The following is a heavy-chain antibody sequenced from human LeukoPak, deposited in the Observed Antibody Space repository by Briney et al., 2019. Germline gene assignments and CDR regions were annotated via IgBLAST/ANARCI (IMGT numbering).Heavy chain of an antibody. V-gene: IGHV3-7*01. J-gene: IGHJ4*02. CDR2: IKQDGSEK. CDR3: ARDPGSSGYYPYFDY. D-gene: IGHD3-22*01. CDR1: GFTFSSYW. Sequence: AGGSLRFSCAASGFTFSSYWMSWVRQAPGKGLEWVANIKQDGSEKYYVDSVKGRFTISRDNAKNSLYLQMNSLRAEDTAVYYCARDPGSSGYYPYFDYWGQGTLVTVSS.